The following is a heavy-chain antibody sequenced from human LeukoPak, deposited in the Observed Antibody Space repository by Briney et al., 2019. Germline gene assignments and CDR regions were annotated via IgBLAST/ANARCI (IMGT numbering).Heavy chain of an antibody. CDR2: INSGSTYT. CDR1: GFSFNNAW. J-gene: IGHJ4*02. V-gene: IGHV3-21*01. D-gene: IGHD1-1*01. Sequence: GGSLRLSCAASGFSFNNAWMNWVRQAPGKGLEWVSSINSGSTYTYYTESVKGRFTVSRDNAKNSLFLQMNSLRAEDTAIYYCARSLTTLTYEGYWGQGTLVTVSS. CDR3: ARSLTTLTYEGY.